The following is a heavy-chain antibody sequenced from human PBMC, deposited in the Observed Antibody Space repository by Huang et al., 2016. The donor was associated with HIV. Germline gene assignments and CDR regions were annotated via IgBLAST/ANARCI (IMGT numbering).Heavy chain of an antibody. D-gene: IGHD1-26*01. CDR1: GFSFSTYG. J-gene: IGHJ4*02. CDR3: AKDGADEEWDIDY. Sequence: VQLVESGGGVVQPGRSLRLACAASGFSFSTYGCHWVRQATGKGVEWVAVISYDGSNKYYAHSVKGRFTISRDTSENKVYLQMNSLRHEDTAVYYCAKDGADEEWDIDYWGQGTLVTVSS. V-gene: IGHV3-30*18. CDR2: ISYDGSNK.